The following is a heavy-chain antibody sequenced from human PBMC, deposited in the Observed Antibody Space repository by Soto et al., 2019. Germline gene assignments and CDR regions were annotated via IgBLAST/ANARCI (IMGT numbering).Heavy chain of an antibody. CDR1: GCTRGSGDCY. Sequence: PSDTMSLSSTVAGCTRGSGDCYLSWKSHPPGEGKEWIGYIYYSGSTYYNPSLKSRVTISVDTSKNQFSLKLSSVTAADTAVYYCARAVIFDFWSGYLSYYYYYGMDVWGQGTKVTVSS. J-gene: IGHJ6*02. CDR3: ARAVIFDFWSGYLSYYYYYGMDV. D-gene: IGHD3-3*01. V-gene: IGHV4-30-4*02. CDR2: IYYSGST.